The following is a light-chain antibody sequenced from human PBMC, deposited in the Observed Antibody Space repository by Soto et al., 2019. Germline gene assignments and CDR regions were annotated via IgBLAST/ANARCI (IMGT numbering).Light chain of an antibody. V-gene: IGKV1-39*01. CDR2: AAS. CDR3: QQSYSIPYV. CDR1: QSISTY. J-gene: IGKJ2*01. Sequence: DIQMTQSPSYLSASVGDRVTITCRASQSISTYVNWYQQKPGKAPQLLIHAASSLQGGVPSRFSCSRSGTDFTLTISSLHPEDFATYYCQQSYSIPYVFGQATKLEIE.